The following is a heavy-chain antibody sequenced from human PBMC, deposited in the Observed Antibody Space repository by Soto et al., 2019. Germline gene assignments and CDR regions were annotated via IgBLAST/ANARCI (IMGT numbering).Heavy chain of an antibody. CDR1: GFTFDDYT. CDR2: ISWDGGST. V-gene: IGHV3-43*01. D-gene: IGHD3-10*01. J-gene: IGHJ4*02. CDR3: AKDLIPGSGESYYFDY. Sequence: QLGGPLRLSCAASGFTFDDYTMHWVRQAPGKGLEWVSLISWDGGSTYYADSVKGRFTISRDNSKNSLYLQMNSLRTEDTALYYCAKDLIPGSGESYYFDYWGQGTLVTVSS.